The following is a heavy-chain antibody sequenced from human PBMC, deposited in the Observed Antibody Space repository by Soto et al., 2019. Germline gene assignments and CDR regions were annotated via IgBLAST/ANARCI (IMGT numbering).Heavy chain of an antibody. CDR1: GGIFRTSS. V-gene: IGHV1-69*13. CDR2: IIPALDAA. J-gene: IGHJ4*02. D-gene: IGHD3-3*01. CDR3: ARDTFKGVVVLHFDS. Sequence: SVKVSCKASGGIFRTSSFNWVRQAPGQGLEWVGGIIPALDAANNAQKFQGRVTITADESTGTAHMELSNLKSEDTAVYYCARDTFKGVVVLHFDSWGQGTLVTVSS.